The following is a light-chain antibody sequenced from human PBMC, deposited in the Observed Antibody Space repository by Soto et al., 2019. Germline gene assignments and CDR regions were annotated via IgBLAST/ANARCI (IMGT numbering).Light chain of an antibody. CDR3: QQYGISPGT. Sequence: EIVLTQSPGTLSLSPGERATLSCRASQSVSSSYLAWYQQRPGQAPRLLIYGASSRATGIPDRFSGSGSGTDFTLTISRLEPEDFAVYSCQQYGISPGTFGQGTKV. J-gene: IGKJ1*01. V-gene: IGKV3-20*01. CDR2: GAS. CDR1: QSVSSSY.